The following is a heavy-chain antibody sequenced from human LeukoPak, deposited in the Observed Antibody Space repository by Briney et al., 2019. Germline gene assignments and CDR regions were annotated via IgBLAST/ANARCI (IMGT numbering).Heavy chain of an antibody. CDR3: AKATNYDILTGYYSP. CDR1: GFTFSSYS. D-gene: IGHD3-9*01. J-gene: IGHJ5*02. Sequence: AGGSLRLSCAASGFTFSSYSMNWVRQAPGKGLEWVSYISSSSSTIYYADSVKGRFTISRDNAKNSLYLQMNSLRAEDTAVYYCAKATNYDILTGYYSPWGQGTLVTVSS. CDR2: ISSSSSTI. V-gene: IGHV3-48*04.